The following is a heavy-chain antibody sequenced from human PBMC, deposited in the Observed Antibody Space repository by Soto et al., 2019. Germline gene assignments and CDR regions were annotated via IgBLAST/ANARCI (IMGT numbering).Heavy chain of an antibody. CDR3: AKDHDEPLGAWGGLVDY. CDR2: ISSSSSYI. D-gene: IGHD7-27*01. J-gene: IGHJ4*02. V-gene: IGHV3-21*04. CDR1: GFTFSSYS. Sequence: PGGSLRLSCAASGFTFSSYSMNWVRQAPGKGLEWVSSISSSSSYIYYADSVKGRFTISRDNSKNTLYLQMNSLRAEDTAVYYCAKDHDEPLGAWGGLVDYWGQGTLVTVSS.